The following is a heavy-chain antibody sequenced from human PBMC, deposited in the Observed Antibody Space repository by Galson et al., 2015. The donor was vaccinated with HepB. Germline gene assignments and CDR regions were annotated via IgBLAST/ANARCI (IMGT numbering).Heavy chain of an antibody. CDR1: GYSFSTYW. CDR3: ARRYLYWYFDV. D-gene: IGHD1-1*01. CDR2: IYPPDSDT. J-gene: IGHJ2*01. V-gene: IGHV5-51*01. Sequence: QSGAEVKKPGESLKISCRGSGYSFSTYWIGWVRQMPRKGLEWMGVIYPPDSDTRYSPSFQGQVTISVDKSISTAYLQWSSLKASDTAMYYCARRYLYWYFDVWGRGTLVTVSA.